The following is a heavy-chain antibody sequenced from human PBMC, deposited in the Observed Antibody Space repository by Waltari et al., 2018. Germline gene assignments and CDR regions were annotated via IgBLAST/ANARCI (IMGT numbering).Heavy chain of an antibody. D-gene: IGHD2-21*01. CDR2: IYHSGTT. CDR3: ARHGGYFSNFDY. J-gene: IGHJ4*02. V-gene: IGHV4-39*01. CDR1: GGSISTIGYY. Sequence: QLPQQESGPGLVKPSETLSPPCTASGGSISTIGYYWAWVRQPPGKGLEWMGTIYHSGTTYYNPSLESRVTISVDTSRNQFSLKLRSVTAADTAVYYCARHGGYFSNFDYWGQGTLVTVSS.